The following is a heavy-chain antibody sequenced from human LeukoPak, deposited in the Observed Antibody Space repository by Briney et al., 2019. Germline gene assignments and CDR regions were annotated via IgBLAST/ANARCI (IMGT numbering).Heavy chain of an antibody. CDR1: GGSFSGYY. J-gene: IGHJ4*02. Sequence: PSETLSLTCAVYGGSFSGYYWGWIRQPPGKGLEWIGSIYYSRNTYYNPSLKSRVTISVDTSRSHFSLRLASVTAADTAIYYCARHLNDYVWGPKIDYWGQGTLVTVSS. D-gene: IGHD3-16*01. CDR2: IYYSRNT. V-gene: IGHV4-34*01. CDR3: ARHLNDYVWGPKIDY.